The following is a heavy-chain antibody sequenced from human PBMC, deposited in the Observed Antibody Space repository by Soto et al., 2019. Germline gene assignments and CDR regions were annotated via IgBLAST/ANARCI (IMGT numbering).Heavy chain of an antibody. J-gene: IGHJ4*02. D-gene: IGHD2-15*01. Sequence: ASVKVSCKASGYTFTSYGISWVRQAPGQGLERMGWISAYNGNTNYAQKLQGRVTMTTDTSTSTAYMELRSLRSDDTAVYYCARGSGYCSGGSCYGGNYFDYWGQGTLVTVSS. CDR1: GYTFTSYG. V-gene: IGHV1-18*01. CDR2: ISAYNGNT. CDR3: ARGSGYCSGGSCYGGNYFDY.